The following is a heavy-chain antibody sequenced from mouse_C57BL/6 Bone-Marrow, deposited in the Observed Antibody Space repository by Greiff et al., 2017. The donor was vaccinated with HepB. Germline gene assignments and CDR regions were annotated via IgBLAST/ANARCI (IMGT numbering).Heavy chain of an antibody. V-gene: IGHV1-87*01. CDR2: GQGLEWIG. Sequence: VQGVESGPALARPWASVKISCQAFYTFSRRVHFAIRDANYWMQWVKQRPGQGLEWIGAIYPGNGDTSYNQKFKGKATLTADKSSSTAYMQLSSLTSEDSAVYYCAWSPYFYAMDYWGQGTSVTVSS. J-gene: IGHJ4*01. D-gene: IGHD2-10*01. CDR3: SEDSAVYYCAWSPYFYAMDY. CDR1: YTFS.